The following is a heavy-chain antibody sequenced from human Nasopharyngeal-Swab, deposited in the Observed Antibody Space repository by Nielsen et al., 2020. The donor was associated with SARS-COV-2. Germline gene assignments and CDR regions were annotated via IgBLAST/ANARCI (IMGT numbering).Heavy chain of an antibody. CDR2: IYYSGST. D-gene: IGHD6-19*01. CDR1: GGSVSSGSYY. V-gene: IGHV4-61*01. Sequence: SETLSLTCTVSGGSVSSGSYYWSWIRQPPGKGLEWIGYIYYSGSTNYNPSLKSRVTISVDTSKNQFSLKLSSVTAADTAVYYCARRIAVAGMNYFDYWGQGTLVTVSS. J-gene: IGHJ4*02. CDR3: ARRIAVAGMNYFDY.